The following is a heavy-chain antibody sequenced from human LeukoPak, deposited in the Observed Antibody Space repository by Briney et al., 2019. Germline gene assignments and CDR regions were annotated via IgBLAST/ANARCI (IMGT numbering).Heavy chain of an antibody. CDR1: GGSISSGGYY. CDR2: IYYSGST. Sequence: SETLSLTCTVSGGSISSGGYYWSWIRQHPGKGLEWIGYIYYSGSTYYNPSLKSRVTISVDTSKNQFSLKLSSVTAADTAVYYCAGGLAAAGMYNCFDPWGQGTLVTVSS. D-gene: IGHD6-13*01. J-gene: IGHJ5*02. CDR3: AGGLAAAGMYNCFDP. V-gene: IGHV4-31*03.